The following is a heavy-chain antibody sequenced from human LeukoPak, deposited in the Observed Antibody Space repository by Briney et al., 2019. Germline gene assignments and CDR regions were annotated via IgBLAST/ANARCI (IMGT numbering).Heavy chain of an antibody. V-gene: IGHV1-2*02. CDR2: IDPNSGCR. CDR3: GRAAYNGAYSWPGY. Sequence: ASVKVSCKPSGYTFSHYYVHGVRQAPGQGLEWVGWIDPNSGCRKYEHTVQGRVAMTRDTYISPAYMELTTLMCDDMAVYYCGRAAYNGAYSWPGYWAQGTLLRVS. D-gene: IGHD3-16*01. CDR1: GYTFSHYY. J-gene: IGHJ4*02.